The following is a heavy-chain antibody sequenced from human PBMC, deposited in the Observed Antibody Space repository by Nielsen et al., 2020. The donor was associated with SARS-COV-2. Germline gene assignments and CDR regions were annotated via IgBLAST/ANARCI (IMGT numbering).Heavy chain of an antibody. Sequence: SETLSLTCTVSGGSISSSSYYWGWIRQPPGKGLEWIGSIYYSGSTYYNPSLKSRVTISVDTSKNQFSLKLSSVTAADTAVYYCARQYTLTGTTLVWGRGTLVTVSS. CDR3: ARQYTLTGTTLV. V-gene: IGHV4-39*01. CDR2: IYYSGST. CDR1: GGSISSSSYY. J-gene: IGHJ4*02. D-gene: IGHD1-7*01.